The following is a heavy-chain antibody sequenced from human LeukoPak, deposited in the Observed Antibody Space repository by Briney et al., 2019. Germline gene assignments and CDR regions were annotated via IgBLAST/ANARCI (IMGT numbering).Heavy chain of an antibody. CDR1: GGSISSYY. D-gene: IGHD2-21*02. CDR3: ARVGCGGDCWFDP. CDR2: IYYSGST. J-gene: IGHJ5*02. Sequence: SETLSLTCTVSGGSISSYYWSWIRQPPGKGLEWIEYIYYSGSTNYNPSLKSRVTISVDTSKNQFSLKLSSVTAADTAVYYCARVGCGGDCWFDPWGQGTLVTVSS. V-gene: IGHV4-59*01.